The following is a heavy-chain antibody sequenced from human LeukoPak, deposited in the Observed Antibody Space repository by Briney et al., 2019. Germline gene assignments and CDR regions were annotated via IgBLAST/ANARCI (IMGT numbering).Heavy chain of an antibody. CDR1: GGSISSGDYY. Sequence: PSETLSLTCTVSGGSISSGDYYWCWIRQPPGKGLEWIGYIYYSGSTYYNPSLKSRVTISVDTSKNQFSLKLSSVTAADTAVYYCARVQPYDYDDYWGQGTLVIVSS. J-gene: IGHJ4*02. CDR2: IYYSGST. V-gene: IGHV4-30-4*08. D-gene: IGHD2-2*01. CDR3: ARVQPYDYDDY.